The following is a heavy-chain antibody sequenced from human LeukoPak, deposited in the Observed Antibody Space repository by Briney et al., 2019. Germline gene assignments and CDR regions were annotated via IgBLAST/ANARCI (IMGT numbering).Heavy chain of an antibody. J-gene: IGHJ4*02. Sequence: SQTLSLTCTVSGGSISSGDYYWSWIRQPPGKGLEWVGYIYYSGSSYYNPSLKSRVTISVDTSKNQFSLNLTSVTAADTAVYYCARYGSGTYPRFDYWGQGILVTVSS. CDR2: IYYSGSS. V-gene: IGHV4-30-4*01. CDR3: ARYGSGTYPRFDY. CDR1: GGSISSGDYY. D-gene: IGHD3-10*01.